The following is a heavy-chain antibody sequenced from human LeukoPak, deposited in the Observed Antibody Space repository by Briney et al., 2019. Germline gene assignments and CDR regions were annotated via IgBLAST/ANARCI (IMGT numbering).Heavy chain of an antibody. J-gene: IGHJ4*02. CDR2: INPNSGGT. CDR1: GYTFTGYY. Sequence: ASVKVSCKASGYTFTGYYMHWVRQAPGQGLEWMGWINPNSGGTNYAQKFQGRVTMTRDTSISTAYMDLSRLRSDDTAVYYCAKPLGYCSGGSCYPALGFDYWGQGTLVTVSS. CDR3: AKPLGYCSGGSCYPALGFDY. D-gene: IGHD2-15*01. V-gene: IGHV1-2*02.